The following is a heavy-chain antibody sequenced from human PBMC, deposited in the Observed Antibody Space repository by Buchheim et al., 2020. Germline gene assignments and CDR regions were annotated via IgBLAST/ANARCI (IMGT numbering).Heavy chain of an antibody. CDR1: GFSLSTSGMC. D-gene: IGHD3-3*01. Sequence: QVTLRESGPALVKPTQILTLTCTFSGFSLSTSGMCVTWIRLPPGKALEWLARIDWDDDKYYKSSLKTRLTISKYTSTNQVVLTMTNMDPVDTATYYCARIRRRFLEWVPDYWGQGTL. J-gene: IGHJ4*02. CDR3: ARIRRRFLEWVPDY. V-gene: IGHV2-70*15. CDR2: IDWDDDK.